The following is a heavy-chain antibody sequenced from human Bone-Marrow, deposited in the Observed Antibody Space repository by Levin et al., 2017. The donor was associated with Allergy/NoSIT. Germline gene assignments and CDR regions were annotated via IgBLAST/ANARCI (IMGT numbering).Heavy chain of an antibody. V-gene: IGHV3-7*01. CDR3: AREQVRVLRFLEWLSAFDI. D-gene: IGHD3-3*01. CDR1: GFTFSSYW. Sequence: GGSLRLSCAASGFTFSSYWMSWVRQAPGKGLEWVANIKQDGSEKYYVDSVKGRFTISRDNAKNSLYLQMNSLRAEDTAVYYCAREQVRVLRFLEWLSAFDIWGQGTMVTVSS. CDR2: IKQDGSEK. J-gene: IGHJ3*02.